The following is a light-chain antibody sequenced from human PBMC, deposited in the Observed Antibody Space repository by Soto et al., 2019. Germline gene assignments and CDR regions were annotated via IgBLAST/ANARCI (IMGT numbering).Light chain of an antibody. CDR1: SGDVGGYNY. CDR2: DVS. V-gene: IGLV2-14*01. CDR3: SSYTTSTPLDV. J-gene: IGLJ1*01. Sequence: QSALTQPASVSGSPGQSITISCTGTSGDVGGYNYVSWYQQHPGKVPKLMIYDVSNRPSGISNRFSGSKSGNTASLTISGLQAEDEADYYCSSYTTSTPLDVFGTGTKVTVL.